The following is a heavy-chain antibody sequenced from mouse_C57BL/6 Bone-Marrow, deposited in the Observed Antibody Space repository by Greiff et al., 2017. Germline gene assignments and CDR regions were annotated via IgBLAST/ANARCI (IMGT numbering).Heavy chain of an antibody. Sequence: QVQLKESGAELARPGASVKLSCKASGYTFTSYGISWVKQRTGQGLEWIGEIYPRSGNTYYNEKFKGKATLTADKSSSTAYMELRSLTSEDSAVYFCAIRFCYFDYWGQGTPLTVSS. CDR3: AIRFCYFDY. V-gene: IGHV1-81*01. J-gene: IGHJ2*01. D-gene: IGHD1-1*01. CDR1: GYTFTSYG. CDR2: IYPRSGNT.